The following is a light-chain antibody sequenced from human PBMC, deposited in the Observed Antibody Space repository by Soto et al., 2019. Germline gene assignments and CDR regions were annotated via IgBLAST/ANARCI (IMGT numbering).Light chain of an antibody. CDR1: SSNIGSNT. CDR3: EAWDDSLNGPV. Sequence: QSVLTQPPSASGTPGQRVTLSCSGSSSNIGSNTVKWYQQLPGTAPKLFMYSNNQRPSGVPDRFSGSKSGTSASLAISGLHSEDEADYYCEAWDDSLNGPVFGGGTKLTVL. J-gene: IGLJ2*01. CDR2: SNN. V-gene: IGLV1-44*01.